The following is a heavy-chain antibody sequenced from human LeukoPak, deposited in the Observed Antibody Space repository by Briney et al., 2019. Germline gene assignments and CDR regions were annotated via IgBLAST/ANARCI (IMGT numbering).Heavy chain of an antibody. V-gene: IGHV1-69*05. J-gene: IGHJ5*02. CDR2: IIPIFGTA. D-gene: IGHD3-10*01. Sequence: SVKVSCKASGGTFSSYAISLVRQAPGPGIEWMGRIIPIFGTANYAQKFQGRVTITTDESTSTAYMELSSLRSEDTAVYYCAREVILWSTGWFDPWGQGTLVTVSS. CDR1: GGTFSSYA. CDR3: AREVILWSTGWFDP.